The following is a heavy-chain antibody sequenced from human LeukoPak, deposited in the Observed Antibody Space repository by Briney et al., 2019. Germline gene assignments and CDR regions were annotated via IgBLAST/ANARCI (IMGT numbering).Heavy chain of an antibody. J-gene: IGHJ4*02. V-gene: IGHV3-64*01. CDR1: GFTFSSYA. Sequence: GGSLRLSCAASGFTFSSYAMHWVRQAPGKRLEYVSAISSNGGSTYYANSVKGRFTISRDNAKNSLYLQMNSLRAEDTAIYYCARDKIVGASKFDYWGQGTLVTVSS. CDR2: ISSNGGST. D-gene: IGHD1-26*01. CDR3: ARDKIVGASKFDY.